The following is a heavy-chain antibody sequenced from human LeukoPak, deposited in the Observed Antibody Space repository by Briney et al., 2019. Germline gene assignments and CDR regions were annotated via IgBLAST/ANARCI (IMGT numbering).Heavy chain of an antibody. V-gene: IGHV3-30*18. J-gene: IGHJ4*02. Sequence: GGSLRLSCAASGCTFSNYGMHWVRQAPGKGLESMAVMSHDGNNKNYADSVKGRFTISRDNSKNTLFLQMNSLRAEDTAVYYCAKGEGITGTATPDYWGQGTLLTVSS. D-gene: IGHD1-20*01. CDR3: AKGEGITGTATPDY. CDR2: MSHDGNNK. CDR1: GCTFSNYG.